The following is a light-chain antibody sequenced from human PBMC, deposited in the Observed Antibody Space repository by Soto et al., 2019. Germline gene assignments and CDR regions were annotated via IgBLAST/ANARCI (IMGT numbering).Light chain of an antibody. CDR2: GNS. CDR3: QSYDSRVSGLAV. V-gene: IGLV1-40*01. J-gene: IGLJ7*01. Sequence: QSVLTQPPSVSGAPGQRVTISCTGSSSNIGAGYDVHWYQQLPGTAPKLLIYGNSNRPSGVPDRFSGSKSGTSASLAITGLQAEDEADYYCQSYDSRVSGLAVFGGGTQLTVL. CDR1: SSNIGAGYD.